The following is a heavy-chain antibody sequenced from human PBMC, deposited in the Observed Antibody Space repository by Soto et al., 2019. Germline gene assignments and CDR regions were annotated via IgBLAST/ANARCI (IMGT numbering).Heavy chain of an antibody. CDR2: IYYSGST. D-gene: IGHD3-3*01. V-gene: IGHV4-61*01. Sequence: TSETLSLTCTVSGGSVSSGSYYWSWIRQPPGKGLEWIGYIYYSGSTNYNPSLKSRVTISVDTSKNQFSLKLSSVTAADTAVYYCARGVTIFGVVTEYYYYGMDVWGQGTTVTVSS. CDR3: ARGVTIFGVVTEYYYYGMDV. J-gene: IGHJ6*02. CDR1: GGSVSSGSYY.